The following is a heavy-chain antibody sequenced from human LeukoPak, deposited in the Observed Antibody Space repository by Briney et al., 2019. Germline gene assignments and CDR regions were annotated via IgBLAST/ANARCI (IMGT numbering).Heavy chain of an antibody. CDR2: INPNSGGT. CDR1: GFTFITYG. J-gene: IGHJ5*02. Sequence: ASVKVSCKASGFTFITYGFGWVRQAPGQGLEWMGWINPNSGGTNYAQKFQGRVTMTTDTSTSTAYMELRGLRSDDTAVYYCARVVRGIIQSKRSTWLDPWGQGTLVTVSS. CDR3: ARVVRGIIQSKRSTWLDP. D-gene: IGHD3-10*01. V-gene: IGHV1-18*01.